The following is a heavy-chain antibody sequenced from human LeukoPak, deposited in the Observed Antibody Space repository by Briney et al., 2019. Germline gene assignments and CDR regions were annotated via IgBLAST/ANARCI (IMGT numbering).Heavy chain of an antibody. CDR1: GFTLSSYS. Sequence: GGSLRLPCAASGFTLSSYSMNWVRQAPGKGLEWVSYISSSSSTIYYADSVRGRFTISRDNAKNSLYLQMNSLRAEDTAVYYCARDSVVGAPDFDYWGQGTLVTVSS. V-gene: IGHV3-48*01. D-gene: IGHD1-26*01. J-gene: IGHJ4*02. CDR3: ARDSVVGAPDFDY. CDR2: ISSSSSTI.